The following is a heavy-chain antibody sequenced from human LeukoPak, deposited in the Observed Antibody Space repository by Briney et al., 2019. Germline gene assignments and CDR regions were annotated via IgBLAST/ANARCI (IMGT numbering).Heavy chain of an antibody. D-gene: IGHD3-10*01. CDR3: ARALWPGDWFDP. CDR1: GFTFSSYE. CDR2: ISSSGSTI. J-gene: IGHJ5*02. V-gene: IGHV3-48*03. Sequence: PGGSLRLSCAASGFTFSSYEMNWVRQAPGKGLEWVSYISSSGSTIYYADFVKGRFTISRDNAKNSLYLQMNSLRAEDTAVYYCARALWPGDWFDPWGQGTLVTVSS.